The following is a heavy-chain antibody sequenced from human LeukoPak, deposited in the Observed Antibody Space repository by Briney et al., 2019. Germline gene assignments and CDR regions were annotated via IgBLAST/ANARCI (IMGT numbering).Heavy chain of an antibody. CDR1: GGSISNYY. V-gene: IGHV4-4*08. CDR2: VYSSGTT. D-gene: IGHD3-10*01. Sequence: SETLSLTCTVSGGSISNYYWNWIRQPPGKGLEWIGFVYSSGTTNYNPSLKSRVTISLDTSKNQFSLKLSSVTAADTAVYYCASVRRGFGESSKYYAYYYMGVWGKGTTVTISS. J-gene: IGHJ6*03. CDR3: ASVRRGFGESSKYYAYYYMGV.